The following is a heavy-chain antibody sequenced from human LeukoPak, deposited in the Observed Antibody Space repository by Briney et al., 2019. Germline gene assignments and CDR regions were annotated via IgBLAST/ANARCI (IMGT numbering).Heavy chain of an antibody. CDR3: ARSRGRLYYDSSGYYLHVAFDI. Sequence: PGGSLRLSCAASGFTFSSYSMNWVRQAPGKGLEWVSSISSSSSYIYYADSVKGRFTISRDNAKNSLYLQMNSLRAEDTAVYYCARSRGRLYYDSSGYYLHVAFDIWGQGTMVTVSS. CDR1: GFTFSSYS. J-gene: IGHJ3*02. D-gene: IGHD3-22*01. V-gene: IGHV3-21*01. CDR2: ISSSSSYI.